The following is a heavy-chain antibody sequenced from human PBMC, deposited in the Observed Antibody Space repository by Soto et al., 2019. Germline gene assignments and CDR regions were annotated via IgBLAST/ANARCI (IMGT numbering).Heavy chain of an antibody. CDR2: ISYDGRNK. Sequence: GSLRLSCAASGFTVSSYGMHWVRQAPGKGLEWVAVISYDGRNKYYADSVKGRFTISRDNSKNTLFLQMSTLRAEDTAVYYCAKDLRYDILTGYYMGVGAFDIWGQGTMVTVSS. D-gene: IGHD3-9*01. CDR1: GFTVSSYG. V-gene: IGHV3-30*18. CDR3: AKDLRYDILTGYYMGVGAFDI. J-gene: IGHJ3*02.